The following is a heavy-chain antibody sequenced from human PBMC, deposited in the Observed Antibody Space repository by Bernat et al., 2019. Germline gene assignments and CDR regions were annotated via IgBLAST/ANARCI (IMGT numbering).Heavy chain of an antibody. V-gene: IGHV1-18*01. Sequence: QGQLVQSGPEVKRPGALVRVSCKASGYTFINYDITWVRQAPGDGIEWMGWISANSGNTNYGQKLQGRVTMTTYTSTNTAYMELGCLRPNDTAVYHCARAHKWLAFYRLDVLGQLTAVSVSS. J-gene: IGHJ6*01. CDR1: GYTFINYD. CDR3: ARAHKWLAFYRLDV. D-gene: IGHD6-19*01. CDR2: ISANSGNT.